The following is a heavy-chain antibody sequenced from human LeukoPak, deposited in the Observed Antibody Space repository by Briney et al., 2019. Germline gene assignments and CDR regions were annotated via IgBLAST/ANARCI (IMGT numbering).Heavy chain of an antibody. Sequence: GGSLRLSCAASGFTFSNAYMNWVRQAPGKGLEWVGRIKSKTAGGTTDYAAPVKGRFTISRDDSKNTLYLQMNSLKTEDTAVYYCTTNPAGSGAYYSGGPFDYWGQGTLVTVSS. CDR2: IKSKTAGGTT. CDR1: GFTFSNAY. D-gene: IGHD4-17*01. CDR3: TTNPAGSGAYYSGGPFDY. V-gene: IGHV3-15*07. J-gene: IGHJ4*02.